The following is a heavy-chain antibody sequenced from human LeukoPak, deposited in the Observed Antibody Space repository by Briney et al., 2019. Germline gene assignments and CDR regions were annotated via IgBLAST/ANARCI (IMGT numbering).Heavy chain of an antibody. CDR1: GGSISSGGYY. J-gene: IGHJ4*02. CDR2: IYHSGST. V-gene: IGHV4-30-2*01. Sequence: SQTLSLTCTVSGGSISSGGYYWSWIRQPPGKGLEWIGYIYHSGSTYYNPSLKSRVTISVDRSKNRFSLKLSSVTAADTAVYYCARVKDPFPDYWGQGTLVTVSS. CDR3: ARVKDPFPDY.